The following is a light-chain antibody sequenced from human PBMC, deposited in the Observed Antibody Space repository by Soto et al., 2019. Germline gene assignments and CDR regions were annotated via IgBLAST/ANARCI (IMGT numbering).Light chain of an antibody. V-gene: IGLV2-14*02. CDR1: SSDVGSYNL. CDR3: SSYTSSSTRV. J-gene: IGLJ1*01. Sequence: QSALTQSASVSGSPGQSITISCTGTSSDVGSYNLVSWYQHHPGKAPKLIIYEVYKRPSGVSNRFSGSKSGHTASLTISGLQAEDEADYYCSSYTSSSTRVFGTGTKLTVL. CDR2: EVY.